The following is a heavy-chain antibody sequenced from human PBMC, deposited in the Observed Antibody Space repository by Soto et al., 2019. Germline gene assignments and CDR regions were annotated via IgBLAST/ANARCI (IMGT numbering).Heavy chain of an antibody. CDR2: ITDSGSTI. V-gene: IGHV3-11*01. Sequence: GGSLRLSCAASGFPFSVYYMSWIRQAPGKGLEWLSYITDSGSTIYYADSVKGRFTISRDNAKNSLYLQMNSLRAEDTAVYYWARVGWTSWTFFNSGGQGPLVTVSS. CDR3: ARVGWTSWTFFNS. J-gene: IGHJ5*01. CDR1: GFPFSVYY. D-gene: IGHD3-3*01.